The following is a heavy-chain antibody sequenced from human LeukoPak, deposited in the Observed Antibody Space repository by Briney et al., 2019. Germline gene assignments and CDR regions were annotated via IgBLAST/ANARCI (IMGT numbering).Heavy chain of an antibody. J-gene: IGHJ3*02. D-gene: IGHD2-2*01. CDR1: GYTFTGYY. Sequence: ASVKVSCKASGYTFTGYYMHWVRQAPGQGLEWMGWINPNSGGTNYAQKFQGRVTMTRDTSISTAYMELSRLRSDDTAVYYCAREKLGYCSSTSCSDNAFDIWGQGTMVTVSS. V-gene: IGHV1-2*02. CDR2: INPNSGGT. CDR3: AREKLGYCSSTSCSDNAFDI.